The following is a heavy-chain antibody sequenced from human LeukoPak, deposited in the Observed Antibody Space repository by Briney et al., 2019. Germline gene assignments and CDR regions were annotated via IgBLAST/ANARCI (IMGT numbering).Heavy chain of an antibody. J-gene: IGHJ6*03. Sequence: SETLSLTCTVSGYSISSGYYWGWIRQPPGKGLEWIGSIYHSGSTYYNPSLKNRVTISVDTSKNQFSLKLSSVTAADTAVYYCARARVEADAGYYYMDVWGKGTTVTVSS. CDR1: GYSISSGYY. CDR2: IYHSGST. V-gene: IGHV4-38-2*02. CDR3: ARARVEADAGYYYMDV. D-gene: IGHD1-26*01.